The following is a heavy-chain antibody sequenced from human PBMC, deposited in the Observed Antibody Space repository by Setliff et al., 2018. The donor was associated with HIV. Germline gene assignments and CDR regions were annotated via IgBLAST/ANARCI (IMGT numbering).Heavy chain of an antibody. J-gene: IGHJ4*02. CDR1: GGTFSSYA. D-gene: IGHD3-22*01. CDR2: VIPIFGTA. V-gene: IGHV1-69*05. CDR3: AKAARDYYDSSGYYIGIDY. Sequence: ASVKVSCKASGGTFSSYAISWVRQAPGQGLEWMGGVIPIFGTANYAQKFQGRVTITTDESTSTAYMELSSLRAEDTAVYYCAKAARDYYDSSGYYIGIDYWGRGTLVTVSS.